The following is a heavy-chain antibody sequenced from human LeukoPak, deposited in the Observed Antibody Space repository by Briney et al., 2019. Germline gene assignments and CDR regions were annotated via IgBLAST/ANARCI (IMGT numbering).Heavy chain of an antibody. D-gene: IGHD6-6*01. J-gene: IGHJ4*02. CDR1: GGTFSSYA. Sequence: ASVKVSCKASGGTFSSYAISWVRQAPGQGLEWMGGIIPIFGTANYAQKLQGRVTIAADESTSTAYMELSSLRSEDTAVYYCARENEYLVGRFDYWGQGTLVTVSS. CDR3: ARENEYLVGRFDY. V-gene: IGHV1-69*13. CDR2: IIPIFGTA.